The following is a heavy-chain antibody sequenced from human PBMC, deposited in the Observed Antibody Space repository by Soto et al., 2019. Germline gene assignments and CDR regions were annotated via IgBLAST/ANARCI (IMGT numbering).Heavy chain of an antibody. D-gene: IGHD4-17*01. Sequence: QVQLVQSGAEVKKPGASVKVSCRASKYTFTTYAIHWLRQAPGQRPEWMGWINGADGQTKYSQKFQGRVTITRDKPATTAYMELRSLKSEDTAVYYCARRGTTVFLQDWFGPWGQGTLVTVSS. CDR3: ARRGTTVFLQDWFGP. CDR1: KYTFTTYA. J-gene: IGHJ5*02. CDR2: INGADGQT. V-gene: IGHV1-3*01.